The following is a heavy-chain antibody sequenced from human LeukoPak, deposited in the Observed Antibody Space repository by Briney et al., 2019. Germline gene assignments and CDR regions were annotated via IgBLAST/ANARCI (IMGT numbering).Heavy chain of an antibody. CDR2: IYYSGST. Sequence: PSETLSLTCTVSGGSISSYYWSWIRQPPGKGLEWIGYIYYSGSTNYNPSLKSRVTISVDTSKNQFSLKLSSVTAADTAVYYCGRQQWLVPPDYWGQGTLVTVSS. CDR3: GRQQWLVPPDY. CDR1: GGSISSYY. V-gene: IGHV4-59*01. J-gene: IGHJ4*02. D-gene: IGHD6-19*01.